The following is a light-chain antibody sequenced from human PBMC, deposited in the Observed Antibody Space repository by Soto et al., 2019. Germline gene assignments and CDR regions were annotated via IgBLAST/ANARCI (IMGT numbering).Light chain of an antibody. CDR3: ETWDSNQV. J-gene: IGLJ2*01. V-gene: IGLV4-60*02. CDR2: LEGSGSY. Sequence: QAVVTQSSSASASLGSSVKLTCTLSSGHSSYIIAWHQQQPGKAPRYLMKLEGSGSYNKGSGVPDRFSGSSSGADRYLTISNLQFEDEADYYCETWDSNQVFGGGTKLTVL. CDR1: SGHSSYI.